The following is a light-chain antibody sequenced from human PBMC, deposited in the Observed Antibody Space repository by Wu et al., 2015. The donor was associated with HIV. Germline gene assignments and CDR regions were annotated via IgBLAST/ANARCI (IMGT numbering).Light chain of an antibody. CDR1: QSINSW. CDR2: KTS. J-gene: IGKJ1*01. CDR3: LQYYTYPWT. Sequence: ASVTDRVTITCRASQSINSWLASGIRQKPGNAPKLLIFKTSSLESGVPSRFSGSGSGTEFTLTISSLQPDDFATYYCLQYYTYPWTFGQGTKVEI. V-gene: IGKV1-5*03.